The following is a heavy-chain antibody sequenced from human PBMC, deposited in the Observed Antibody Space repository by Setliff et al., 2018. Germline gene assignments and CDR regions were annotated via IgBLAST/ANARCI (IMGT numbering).Heavy chain of an antibody. J-gene: IGHJ4*02. D-gene: IGHD3-10*01. CDR1: GFTYKNDW. V-gene: IGHV3-7*01. Sequence: GESLKISCGASGFTYKNDWVSWVRQAPGKGLEWLASINPDGSEEYYVDSVKGRFTISRDNARNSLSLQMNSLRTEDTAVYYCFGAGTCSYWGQGTLVTVSS. CDR3: FGAGTCSY. CDR2: INPDGSEE.